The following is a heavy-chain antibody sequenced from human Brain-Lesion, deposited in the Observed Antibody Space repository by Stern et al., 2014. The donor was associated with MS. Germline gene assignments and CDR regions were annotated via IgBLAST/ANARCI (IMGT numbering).Heavy chain of an antibody. Sequence: QAQLGQSGAEVKKPGASVKVSCKVSGYTLTELSMHWVRQAPRKGLEWMGGFDPEDGETIYAQKFQGRVTMTEDTSTDTAYMELSSLRSEDTAVYYCATLSPGAGGNYYRHFDYWGQGTLVTVSS. J-gene: IGHJ4*02. D-gene: IGHD1-26*01. V-gene: IGHV1-24*01. CDR2: FDPEDGET. CDR1: GYTLTELS. CDR3: ATLSPGAGGNYYRHFDY.